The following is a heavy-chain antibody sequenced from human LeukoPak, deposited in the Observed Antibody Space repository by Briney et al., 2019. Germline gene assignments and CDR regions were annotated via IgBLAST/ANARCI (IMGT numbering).Heavy chain of an antibody. CDR3: ARDGAAAGTLDF. CDR1: GFSFNDYS. CDR2: VSKDGSTR. V-gene: IGHV3-30*04. Sequence: GGSLRLSCAASGFSFNDYSMHWARQAPGKGLEWVAVVSKDGSTRVYTDSVKGRFTISRDNSKNTLYLQMNSLRVEDTAEYNCARDGAAAGTLDFWGRGTLVTVSS. J-gene: IGHJ4*02. D-gene: IGHD6-13*01.